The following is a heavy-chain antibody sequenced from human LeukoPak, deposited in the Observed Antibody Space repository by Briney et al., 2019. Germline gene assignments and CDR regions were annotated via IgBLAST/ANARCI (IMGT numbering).Heavy chain of an antibody. J-gene: IGHJ4*02. CDR2: IDPSDSYT. V-gene: IGHV5-10-1*01. CDR3: ARTPAVTPDY. D-gene: IGHD4-11*01. Sequence: GESLKISRKGSGYSFTTYWISWVRQMPGKGLEWMGRIDPSDSYTNYSPSFQGHVTISADKSISTAYLQWSSLKASDTAMYYCARTPAVTPDYWGQGTLVTVSS. CDR1: GYSFTTYW.